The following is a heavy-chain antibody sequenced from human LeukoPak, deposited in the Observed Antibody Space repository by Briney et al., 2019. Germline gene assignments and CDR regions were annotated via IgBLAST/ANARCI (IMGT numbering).Heavy chain of an antibody. CDR3: AKQPYNYYYLDV. J-gene: IGHJ6*03. CDR2: IVGDSSKT. Sequence: GGSLRLSCAISGLTSHDYAMTWVRQAPGKGLEWVSTIVGDSSKTYYAASVRGRFTISRDNSNYVLFLHMNRLRAEDMAIYYCAKQPYNYYYLDVWGKGTTVTISS. D-gene: IGHD1-14*01. CDR1: GLTSHDYA. V-gene: IGHV3-23*01.